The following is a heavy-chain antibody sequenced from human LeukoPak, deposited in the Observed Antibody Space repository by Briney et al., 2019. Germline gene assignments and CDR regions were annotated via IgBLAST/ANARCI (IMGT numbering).Heavy chain of an antibody. V-gene: IGHV5-51*01. J-gene: IGHJ5*02. CDR2: IYPGDSDT. CDR1: GYSFTSYW. Sequence: GESLKISCKGSGYSFTSYWIGWVGQMPGKGLEWMGIIYPGDSDTRYSPSFQGQVTISADKSISTAYLQWSSLKASDTAMYYCARLGSYCSGGSCYDGWFDPWGQGTLVTVSS. D-gene: IGHD2-15*01. CDR3: ARLGSYCSGGSCYDGWFDP.